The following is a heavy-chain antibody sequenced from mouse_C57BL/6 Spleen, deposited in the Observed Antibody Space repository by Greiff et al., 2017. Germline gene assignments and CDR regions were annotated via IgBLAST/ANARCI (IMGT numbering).Heavy chain of an antibody. CDR2: ISYDGSN. CDR1: GYSITSGYY. CDR3: ARGDSNYPVDY. D-gene: IGHD2-5*01. V-gene: IGHV3-6*01. J-gene: IGHJ2*01. Sequence: EVKLMESGPGLVKPSQSLSLTCSVTGYSITSGYYWNWIRQFPGNKLEWMGYISYDGSNNYNPSLKNRISITRDTSKNQFFLKLNSVTTEDTATYYCARGDSNYPVDYWGQGTTLTVSS.